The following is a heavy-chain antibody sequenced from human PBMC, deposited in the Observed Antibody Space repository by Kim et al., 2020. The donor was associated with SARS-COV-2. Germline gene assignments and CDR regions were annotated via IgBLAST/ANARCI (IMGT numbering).Heavy chain of an antibody. J-gene: IGHJ4*02. V-gene: IGHV4-34*01. CDR2: INHSGST. CDR1: GGSFSGYY. D-gene: IGHD3-9*01. CDR3: ARVGGTYYDILTGYFTFDY. Sequence: SETLSLTCAVYGGSFSGYYWSWIRQPPGKGLEWIGEINHSGSTNYNPSLKSRVTISVDTSKNQFSLKLSSVTAADTAVYYCARVGGTYYDILTGYFTFDYWGQGTLVTVSS.